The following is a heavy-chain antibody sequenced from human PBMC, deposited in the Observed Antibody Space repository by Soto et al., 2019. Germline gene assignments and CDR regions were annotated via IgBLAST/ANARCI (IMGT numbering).Heavy chain of an antibody. D-gene: IGHD6-6*01. J-gene: IGHJ4*02. CDR3: AREDYSSSCRANPLRASMVWNY. Sequence: ASVKVSCQASGYTFTSYGISWVRQAPGQGLEWMGWISAYNGNTNYAQKLQGRVTMTTDTSTSTAYMELRSLRSDDTAVYYCAREDYSSSCRANPLRASMVWNYWGQGTLVTFSS. V-gene: IGHV1-18*01. CDR2: ISAYNGNT. CDR1: GYTFTSYG.